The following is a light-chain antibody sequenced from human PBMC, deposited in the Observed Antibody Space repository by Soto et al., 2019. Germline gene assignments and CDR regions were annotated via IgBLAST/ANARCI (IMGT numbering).Light chain of an antibody. V-gene: IGLV1-40*01. CDR2: GNT. CDR1: ASNIGADYD. J-gene: IGLJ3*02. Sequence: QSVLTQPPSVSGAPGQRVTISCTGSASNIGADYDAHWYQQLPGAAPQLLIYGNTNLPSGVPDRISGSKSGASAYLSITGLQAEDEADYYCQAYDRSLNGWVFGGGTKLTVL. CDR3: QAYDRSLNGWV.